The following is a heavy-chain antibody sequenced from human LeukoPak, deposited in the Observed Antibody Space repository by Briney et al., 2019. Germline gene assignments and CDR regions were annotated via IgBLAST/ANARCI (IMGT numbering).Heavy chain of an antibody. Sequence: GGSLRLSCAPSGFTFSSYAMSWVRQAPRKGLEWGSYISHNGEMIFYPDFVKGRFTISRDNSKNTLYLQMNSLRAEDTAVYYCAKDVRRGSWYYFGYWGQGTLVTVSS. J-gene: IGHJ4*02. D-gene: IGHD6-13*01. CDR2: ISHNGEMI. CDR3: AKDVRRGSWYYFGY. V-gene: IGHV3-23*01. CDR1: GFTFSSYA.